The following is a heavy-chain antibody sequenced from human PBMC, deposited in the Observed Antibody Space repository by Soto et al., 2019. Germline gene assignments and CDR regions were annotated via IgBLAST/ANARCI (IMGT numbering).Heavy chain of an antibody. D-gene: IGHD6-19*01. CDR3: AIGYKAVVGTYFDY. V-gene: IGHV1-69*02. J-gene: IGHJ4*02. CDR2: IIPILGIA. CDR1: GGTFSSYT. Sequence: QVQLVQSGAEVKKPGSSVKVSCKASGGTFSSYTISWVRQAPGQGLEWMGRIIPILGIANYAQKFQGRVTITADKSTSTAYMELSSLRSEDTAVYYCAIGYKAVVGTYFDYWGQGTLVTVSS.